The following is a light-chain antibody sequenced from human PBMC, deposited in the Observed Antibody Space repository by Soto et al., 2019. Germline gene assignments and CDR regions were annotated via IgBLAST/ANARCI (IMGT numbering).Light chain of an antibody. CDR3: QQYGSSPPRT. J-gene: IGKJ1*01. CDR2: DAS. Sequence: EIVLRQSPATLSLSPGERATLSCRASQSVSSYLAWYQQKPGQAPGLLIYDASNRATGIPARFSGSGSGTDFTLTISRLEPEDFAVYYCQQYGSSPPRTFGQGTKVDIK. V-gene: IGKV3-20*01. CDR1: QSVSSY.